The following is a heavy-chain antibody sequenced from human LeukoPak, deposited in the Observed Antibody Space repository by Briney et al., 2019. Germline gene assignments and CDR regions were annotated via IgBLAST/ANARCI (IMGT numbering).Heavy chain of an antibody. D-gene: IGHD6-13*01. J-gene: IGHJ4*02. CDR3: ARDSSSWYYFDY. CDR1: GFTFRSYS. V-gene: IGHV3-21*01. Sequence: GGSLRLSXAASGFTFRSYSMNWVRQAPGKGLEWVSSISSSSSYIYYADSVKGRFTISRDNAKNSLYLQMNSLRAEDTAVYYCARDSSSWYYFDYWGQGTLVTVSS. CDR2: ISSSSSYI.